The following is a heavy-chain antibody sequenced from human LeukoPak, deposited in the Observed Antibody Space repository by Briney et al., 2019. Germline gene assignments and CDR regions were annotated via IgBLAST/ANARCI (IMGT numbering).Heavy chain of an antibody. D-gene: IGHD2-2*01. CDR3: ARDFCRDTSCYYGF. CDR1: GYTFSSYG. CDR2: ISTYNADT. Sequence: ASVKVSCKASGYTFSSYGISWVRQAPGQGLEWMGWISTYNADTNYGQNLQGRVTMTTDTSTSTAYMELRSLRTDDTAVYYCARDFCRDTSCYYGFWGQGTLVTVSS. J-gene: IGHJ4*02. V-gene: IGHV1-18*01.